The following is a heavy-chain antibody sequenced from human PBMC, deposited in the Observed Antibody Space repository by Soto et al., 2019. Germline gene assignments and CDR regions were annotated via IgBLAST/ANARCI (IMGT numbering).Heavy chain of an antibody. D-gene: IGHD3-10*01. CDR1: GGSIGGRNYL. V-gene: IGHV4-39*01. CDR3: TRRRLAVRGGTTIDV. J-gene: IGHJ6*02. CDR2: IYSSATT. Sequence: TLSATFTVSGGSIGGRNYLWGWIRQSPGTGPEWLGTIYSSATTYYSQYLKSGITMSLDTSKNQFSLNLGSVTAADTADYYCTRRRLAVRGGTTIDVWGPGTRVRVPS.